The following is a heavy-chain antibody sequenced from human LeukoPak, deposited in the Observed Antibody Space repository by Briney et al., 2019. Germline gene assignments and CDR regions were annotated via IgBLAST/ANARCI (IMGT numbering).Heavy chain of an antibody. CDR3: AKCTASSGEYFDY. J-gene: IGHJ4*02. D-gene: IGHD5-18*01. CDR1: GFTFSSYA. Sequence: SGGSLRLSCAASGFTFSSYAMSWVRQAPGKGLEWVSAISGSGGSTYYADSVKGRFTISRDNSKNTLYLQMNSLRAEDTAVYYCAKCTASSGEYFDYWGQGTLVTVSS. CDR2: ISGSGGST. V-gene: IGHV3-23*01.